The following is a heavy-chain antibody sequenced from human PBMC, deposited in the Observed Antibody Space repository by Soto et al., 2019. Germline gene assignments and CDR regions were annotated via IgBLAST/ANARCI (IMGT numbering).Heavy chain of an antibody. CDR1: GDYIHVGGYY. CDR3: GRDLTSNANCIDP. D-gene: IGHD2-2*01. V-gene: IGHV4-30-4*01. Sequence: PSETLSLTCSVSGDYIHVGGYYWTWIRQRPGEGLEWMGYIYYTGKTYYNPSLESRLTMSVDRSKNQFSLRLTSVTAADTAVYFCGRDLTSNANCIDPWGQGTLVTVSS. CDR2: IYYTGKT. J-gene: IGHJ5*02.